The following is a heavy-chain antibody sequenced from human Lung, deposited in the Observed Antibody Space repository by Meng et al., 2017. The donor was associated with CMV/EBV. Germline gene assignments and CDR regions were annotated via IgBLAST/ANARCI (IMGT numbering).Heavy chain of an antibody. CDR1: FRFNNHA. CDR2: ISYDGSIK. Sequence: FRFNNHAKHWVRQAPGKGLEWVAVISYDGSIKYYADSLKGRFTISRDNSKNTLYLQMNTLGAEDTAVYYCATAAQLLWFGEGKNYFDHWGQGTLVTVSS. J-gene: IGHJ4*02. CDR3: ATAAQLLWFGEGKNYFDH. V-gene: IGHV3-30*04. D-gene: IGHD3-10*01.